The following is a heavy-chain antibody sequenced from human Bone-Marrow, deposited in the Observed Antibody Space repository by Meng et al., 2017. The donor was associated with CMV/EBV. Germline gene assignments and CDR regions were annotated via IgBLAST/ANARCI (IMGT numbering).Heavy chain of an antibody. V-gene: IGHV3-30*02. CDR3: ARDLDSYDSSAYYET. J-gene: IGHJ5*02. CDR1: GFTFSSYG. Sequence: GESLKISCAASGFTFSSYGMHWVRQAPGKGLEWVAFIRYDGSNKYYADSVKGRFTISRDNSKNTLYLQMNSLRAEDTAVYYCARDLDSYDSSAYYETWGQRTLVTVSS. D-gene: IGHD3-22*01. CDR2: IRYDGSNK.